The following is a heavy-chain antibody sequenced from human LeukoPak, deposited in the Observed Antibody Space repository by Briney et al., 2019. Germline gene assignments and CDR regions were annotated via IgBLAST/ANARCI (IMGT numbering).Heavy chain of an antibody. CDR1: GGSISSYY. D-gene: IGHD5-24*01. V-gene: IGHV4-4*07. Sequence: SETLSLTCTVSGGSISSYYWSWIRQPAGKGLEWIGRIYTSGSTNYNPSLKSRVTMSVDTSKNQFSLRLSSVTAADTAVYYCARGRAMGRWLPGLVTFDIWGQGTMVTVSS. CDR3: ARGRAMGRWLPGLVTFDI. CDR2: IYTSGST. J-gene: IGHJ3*02.